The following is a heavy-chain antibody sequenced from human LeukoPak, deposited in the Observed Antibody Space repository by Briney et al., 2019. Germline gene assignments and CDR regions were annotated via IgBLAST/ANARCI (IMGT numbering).Heavy chain of an antibody. J-gene: IGHJ4*02. CDR3: ARDAGESGHFDY. Sequence: PSETLSLTCTVSGGSISSGSYYWSWFRQPAEKGLEWIGRIYTSGSTYYNPSLKSRATISAGTSKNQFSLNVSSVTAADTAVYYCARDAGESGHFDYWGQGTLVTVSS. CDR2: IYTSGST. CDR1: GGSISSGSYY. V-gene: IGHV4-61*02. D-gene: IGHD3-3*01.